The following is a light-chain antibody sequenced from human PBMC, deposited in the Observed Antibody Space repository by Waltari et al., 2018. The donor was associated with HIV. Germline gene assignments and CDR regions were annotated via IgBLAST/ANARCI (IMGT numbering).Light chain of an antibody. CDR2: GAS. CDR3: QQYSTSPFT. V-gene: IGKV3-20*01. CDR1: QSVSSSC. Sequence: ENVLTQSPAALSLSPGERATLSCRASQSVSSSCMAWYQQRPGQAPSLLSYGASSRATGIPDRFLGSGSGTDFTLTINRLEPEDFAVYYCQQYSTSPFTLGQGTRLEIK. J-gene: IGKJ5*01.